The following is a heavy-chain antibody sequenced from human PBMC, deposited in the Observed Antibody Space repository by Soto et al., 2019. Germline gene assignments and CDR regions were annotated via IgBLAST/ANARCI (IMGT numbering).Heavy chain of an antibody. CDR2: IYHSGST. CDR1: GGSISSNNW. J-gene: IGHJ4*02. CDR3: TRGPSGDKVDY. Sequence: SETLSLTCAVSGGSISSNNWWNGVRQSPGKGLEWIGEIYHSGSTNYNPSLKSRVTTSVDNSRNQFFLKLSSVTAADTAVYYCTRGPSGDKVDYWGQGTLVTVSS. D-gene: IGHD7-27*01. V-gene: IGHV4-4*02.